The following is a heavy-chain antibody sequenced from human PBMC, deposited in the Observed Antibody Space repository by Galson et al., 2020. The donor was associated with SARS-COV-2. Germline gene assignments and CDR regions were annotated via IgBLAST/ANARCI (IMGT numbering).Heavy chain of an antibody. V-gene: IGHV4-39*01. Sequence: SQTLSLTCTVSGGSISSSSYYWGWLRQPPGKGLAWIGSIYYSGSTYYNLSLKSRVTITVDTSKNHFSLKLSSVTATDTAVYYCASHEIRYYDSSGYGAFDIWGQGTMVTVSS. CDR2: IYYSGST. CDR3: ASHEIRYYDSSGYGAFDI. J-gene: IGHJ3*02. D-gene: IGHD3-22*01. CDR1: GGSISSSSYY.